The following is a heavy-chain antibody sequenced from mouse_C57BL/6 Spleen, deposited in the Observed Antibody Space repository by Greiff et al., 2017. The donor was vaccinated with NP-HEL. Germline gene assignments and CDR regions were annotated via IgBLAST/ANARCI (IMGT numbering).Heavy chain of an antibody. J-gene: IGHJ3*01. CDR1: GFTFSDYG. CDR3: ARGHYGYDRGFAY. D-gene: IGHD2-2*01. V-gene: IGHV5-17*01. Sequence: EVKLMESGGGLVKPGGSLKLSCAASGFTFSDYGMHWVRQAPEKGLEWVAYISSGSSTIYYADTVKGRFTISRDNAKNTLFLQMTSLRSEDTAMYYCARGHYGYDRGFAYWGQGTLVTVSA. CDR2: ISSGSSTI.